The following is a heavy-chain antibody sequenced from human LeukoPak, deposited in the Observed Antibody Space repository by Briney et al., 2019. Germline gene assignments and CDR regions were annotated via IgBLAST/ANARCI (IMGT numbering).Heavy chain of an antibody. CDR1: GGSINNYY. V-gene: IGHV4-59*08. D-gene: IGHD5-24*01. CDR2: IQDSGST. J-gene: IGHJ4*02. CDR3: VRPDAAAGRYLQFYY. Sequence: ETLSLTCTVSGGSINNYYWSWIRQSPEKGLEWIGYIQDSGSTNYNPSLKSRVTISVDTSKNQFSLKLSSVTAADTAVYYCVRPDAAAGRYLQFYYWGQGTLVSHSS.